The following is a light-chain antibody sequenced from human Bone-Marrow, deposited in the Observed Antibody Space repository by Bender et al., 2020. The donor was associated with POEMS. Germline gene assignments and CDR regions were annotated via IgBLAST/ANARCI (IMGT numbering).Light chain of an antibody. J-gene: IGLJ2*01. CDR2: EGS. CDR1: SSDVGGYNY. V-gene: IGLV2-8*01. Sequence: QSALTQPPSASGSPGQSVTISCTGTSSDVGGYNYVSWYQQHPGKAPKLMIYEGSTRPSGVSDRFSGSKSGNTASLTVSGLRADDEAIYYCSAYAGRVVFGGGTKLTVL. CDR3: SAYAGRVV.